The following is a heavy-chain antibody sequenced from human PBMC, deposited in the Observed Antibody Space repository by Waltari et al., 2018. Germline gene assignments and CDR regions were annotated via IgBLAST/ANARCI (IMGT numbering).Heavy chain of an antibody. D-gene: IGHD2-15*01. V-gene: IGHV3-48*03. CDR1: GFTFSDYE. CDR3: ARGTGYCSGGFCYVDYFDY. Sequence: EVQLVESGGGLVQPGGSLRLSCAASGFTFSDYEMNWVRQAPGKGLEWVSYISRSDNTIYYADSVKGRFTISRDNAKNSLYLQMNSLRAEDTAVYYCARGTGYCSGGFCYVDYFDYWGQGTLVTVSS. J-gene: IGHJ4*02. CDR2: ISRSDNTI.